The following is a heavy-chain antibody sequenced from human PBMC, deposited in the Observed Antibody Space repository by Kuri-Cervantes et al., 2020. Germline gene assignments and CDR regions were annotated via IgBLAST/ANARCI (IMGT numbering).Heavy chain of an antibody. CDR1: GGSFSGYY. CDR2: INHSGST. Sequence: GSLRLSCAVDGGSFSGYYWSWIRQPPGKGLEWIGEINHSGSTNYNPSLKSRVTISVDTSKNQFSLKLSSVTAADTAVYYCARARSRDFFGAFLDYWGQGTLVTVSS. J-gene: IGHJ4*02. V-gene: IGHV4-34*01. CDR3: ARARSRDFFGAFLDY. D-gene: IGHD3-3*01.